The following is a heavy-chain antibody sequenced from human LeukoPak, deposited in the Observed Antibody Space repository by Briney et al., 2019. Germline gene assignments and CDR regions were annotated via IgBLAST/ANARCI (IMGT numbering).Heavy chain of an antibody. CDR3: ARTKPGAAAYTYAFDI. J-gene: IGHJ3*02. V-gene: IGHV3-23*01. Sequence: GGSLRLSCAASGFTFSSYAMSWVRQAPGKGLEWVSAISGSGGSTYYADFVKGRFTISRDNSRNMMYLQVHSLRAEDTAVYYCARTKPGAAAYTYAFDIWGQGTMVTVSS. CDR2: ISGSGGST. CDR1: GFTFSSYA. D-gene: IGHD6-13*01.